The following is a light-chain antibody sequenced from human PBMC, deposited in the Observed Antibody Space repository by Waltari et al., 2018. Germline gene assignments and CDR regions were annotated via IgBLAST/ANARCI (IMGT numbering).Light chain of an antibody. CDR2: DAS. Sequence: EIVLTQSPATLSLSPGERATLSCRASQIVGNYLAWYQQKPGQAPRLLIYDASNRATGIPARFSGSGSGTDFTLTISSLEPEDFAVYYCQQRSNWSPALTFGGGTKVEIK. CDR1: QIVGNY. J-gene: IGKJ4*01. V-gene: IGKV3-11*01. CDR3: QQRSNWSPALT.